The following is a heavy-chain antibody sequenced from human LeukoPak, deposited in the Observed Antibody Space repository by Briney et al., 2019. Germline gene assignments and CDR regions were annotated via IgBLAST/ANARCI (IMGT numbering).Heavy chain of an antibody. J-gene: IGHJ4*02. Sequence: GGSLRLSCAASGFTFSSYAMHWVRQAPGKGLEWVSVIYRGGNTEYSDSVKGRFTISRDNSKNTVYLQMNSLRAEDTAVYYCARESRDGYNLDYWGQGTLVTVSS. CDR3: ARESRDGYNLDY. V-gene: IGHV3-66*01. D-gene: IGHD5-24*01. CDR1: GFTFSSYA. CDR2: IYRGGNT.